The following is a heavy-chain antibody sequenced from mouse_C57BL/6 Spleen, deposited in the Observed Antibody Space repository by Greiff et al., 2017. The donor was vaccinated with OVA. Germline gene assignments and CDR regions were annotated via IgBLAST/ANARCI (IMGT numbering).Heavy chain of an antibody. CDR2: IYPGDGDT. CDR1: GYAFSSSW. CDR3: AISYGGSSGFAY. Sequence: QVQLQQSGPELVKPGASVKISCKASGYAFSSSWMNWVKQRPGKGLEWIGRIYPGDGDTNYNGKFKGKATLTADKSSSTAYMQRSSLTSEDSAVYYCAISYGGSSGFAYWGQGTLVPVSA. J-gene: IGHJ3*01. V-gene: IGHV1-82*01. D-gene: IGHD1-1*01.